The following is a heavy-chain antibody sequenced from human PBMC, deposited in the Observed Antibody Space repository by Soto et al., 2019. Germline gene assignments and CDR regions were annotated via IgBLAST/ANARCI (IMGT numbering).Heavy chain of an antibody. CDR2: IIPIFGRA. CDR1: GGTFSSYA. Sequence: QVQLVQSGAEVKKPGSSVKVSCKASGGTFSSYAISWVRQAPGQVLEWMGGIIPIFGRANYAQKFQGRVTITADDSTSTAYRELSSLRSADTAVYYCARGYSRGRGDSFDIWGQGTMVTVSS. CDR3: ARGYSRGRGDSFDI. D-gene: IGHD5-12*01. V-gene: IGHV1-69*01. J-gene: IGHJ3*02.